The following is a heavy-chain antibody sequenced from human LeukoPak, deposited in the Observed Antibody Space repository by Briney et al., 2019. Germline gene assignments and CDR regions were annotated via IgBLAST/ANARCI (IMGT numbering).Heavy chain of an antibody. J-gene: IGHJ6*03. CDR2: IYTSGST. CDR3: ARHEGYYYYYYMDV. V-gene: IGHV4-61*08. Sequence: SETLSLTCAVSGGSISSGDYYWSWIRQPPGKGQEWIGYIYTSGSTNYNPSLKSRVTISVDTSKNQFSLKLSSVTAADTAVYYCARHEGYYYYYYMDVWGKGTTVTVSS. CDR1: GGSISSGDYY.